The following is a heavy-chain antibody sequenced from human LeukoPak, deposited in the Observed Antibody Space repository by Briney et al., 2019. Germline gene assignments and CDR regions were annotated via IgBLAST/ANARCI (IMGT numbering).Heavy chain of an antibody. CDR2: MNPNSGNT. Sequence: ASVKVSCKVSGYTLTELSMHWVRQAPGKGLEWMGWMNPNSGNTGYAQKFQGRVTMTRNTSISTAYMELSSLRSEDTAVYYCARRVVRGVKVYFDYWGQGTLVTVSS. CDR1: GYTLTELS. J-gene: IGHJ4*02. CDR3: ARRVVRGVKVYFDY. V-gene: IGHV1-8*01. D-gene: IGHD3-10*01.